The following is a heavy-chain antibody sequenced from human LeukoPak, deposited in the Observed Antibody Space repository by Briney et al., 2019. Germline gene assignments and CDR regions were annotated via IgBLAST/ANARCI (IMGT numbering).Heavy chain of an antibody. CDR1: GGSISSGGYY. J-gene: IGHJ4*02. CDR3: ASITIFGVVIMD. Sequence: PSETLSLTCTVSGGSISSGGYYWSWIRQHPGKGLEWIGYIHNSGSTYYNPSLKSPVSISIDTSKRHFSLRLSSVTAADTAVYYCASITIFGVVIMDWGQGTLVTVSS. V-gene: IGHV4-31*01. D-gene: IGHD3-3*01. CDR2: IHNSGST.